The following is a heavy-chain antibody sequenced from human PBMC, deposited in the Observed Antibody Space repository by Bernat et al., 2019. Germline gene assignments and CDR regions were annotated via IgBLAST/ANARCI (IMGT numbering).Heavy chain of an antibody. CDR3: ARKRDYSYGMDV. J-gene: IGHJ6*02. V-gene: IGHV1-46*01. Sequence: QEQLVQSGAEVKNPGASVRLSCKASGYTFSSYYMHWVRQAPGQGLEWMGISRPSGGSTTYAQRFQGRVTMTRDTSTSTAYMELSGLTSEDTAVYYCARKRDYSYGMDVWGQGTKVTVSS. CDR2: SRPSGGST. CDR1: GYTFSSYY.